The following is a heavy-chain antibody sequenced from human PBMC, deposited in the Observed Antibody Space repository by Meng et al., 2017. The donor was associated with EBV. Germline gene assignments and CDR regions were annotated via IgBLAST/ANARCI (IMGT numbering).Heavy chain of an antibody. Sequence: EVQLVESGGGPVPPGGALGLSCAVSGFTFSRFWMHWVRQVPGKGLVWVARTNEDGGITNYADSVKGRFIISRDNTRNTLYLQMNSLRDEDTAVYFCSRDLAGPFDDWGQGTLVTVSS. CDR3: SRDLAGPFDD. J-gene: IGHJ4*02. CDR2: TNEDGGIT. CDR1: GFTFSRFW. V-gene: IGHV3-74*01.